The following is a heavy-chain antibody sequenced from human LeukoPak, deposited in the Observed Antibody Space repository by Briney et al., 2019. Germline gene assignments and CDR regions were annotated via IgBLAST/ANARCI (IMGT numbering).Heavy chain of an antibody. Sequence: GASLQFSCKGSGYSFTTYWIGWVRQMPGKGLEWMGIIYPGDSDTRYSPSFQGQGTISAGKAISTAYLQWSSLKASDTAMYYCARRPSYSSGYYFDYWGQGTLVTVSS. V-gene: IGHV5-51*01. CDR2: IYPGDSDT. CDR3: ARRPSYSSGYYFDY. CDR1: GYSFTTYW. J-gene: IGHJ4*02. D-gene: IGHD3-22*01.